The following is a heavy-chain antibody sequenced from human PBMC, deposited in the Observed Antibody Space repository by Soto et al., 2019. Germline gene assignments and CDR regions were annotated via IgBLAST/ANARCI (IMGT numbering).Heavy chain of an antibody. J-gene: IGHJ4*01. CDR3: ARHKGSFYDTTGWVFDY. V-gene: IGHV4-59*01. CDR2: IYDGGSA. Sequence: SETLSLTCTVSGDSISDFYWSWIRQSPGKGLEWIGYIYDGGSANYNPSLKSRVTISVDTSKNQFSLKLRSVTAADTAVYYCARHKGSFYDTTGWVFDYWGHGALVTVSS. CDR1: GDSISDFY. D-gene: IGHD3-22*01.